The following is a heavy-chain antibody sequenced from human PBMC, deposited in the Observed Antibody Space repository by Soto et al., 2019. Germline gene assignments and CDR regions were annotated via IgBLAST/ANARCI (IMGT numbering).Heavy chain of an antibody. D-gene: IGHD3-10*01. J-gene: IGHJ6*03. CDR1: GFTFNSYW. Sequence: PGGSLRLSCAASGFTFNSYWMHWVRQAPGKGLVWVSRLNSDGSSKYYGDSMKGRFTISRDNAKNTVYLQMNRLRAEDTAVYYCARASYYSYMDVWGKGTTVTVSS. CDR3: ARASYYSYMDV. V-gene: IGHV3-74*01. CDR2: LNSDGSSK.